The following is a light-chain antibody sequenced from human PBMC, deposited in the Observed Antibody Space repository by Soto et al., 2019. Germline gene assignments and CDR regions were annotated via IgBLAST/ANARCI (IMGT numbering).Light chain of an antibody. J-gene: IGKJ1*01. CDR1: QSVNRY. Sequence: EIVLTQSPATLSLSPGERATLSCRASQSVNRYLAWYQQKPGQAPRLLIWDTSNRATGIPGRFSGSGSGTDFTLTISSLEPDDFAVYYCLQRNNWPKTFGQGTKVDIK. CDR2: DTS. V-gene: IGKV3-11*01. CDR3: LQRNNWPKT.